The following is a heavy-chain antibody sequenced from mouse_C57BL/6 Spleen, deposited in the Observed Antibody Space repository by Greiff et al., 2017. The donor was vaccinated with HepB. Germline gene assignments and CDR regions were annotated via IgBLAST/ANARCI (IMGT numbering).Heavy chain of an antibody. Sequence: EVQLQQSGPELVKPGASVKISCKASGYSFTGYYMNWVKQSPEKSLEWIGEINPGTGGTAYNQKFKAKATLTVDKSSSTAYMQLKSLTSEDSAVYYCAYGWFAYWGQGTLVTVSA. D-gene: IGHD1-1*01. CDR1: GYSFTGYY. CDR3: AYGWFAY. J-gene: IGHJ3*01. CDR2: INPGTGGT. V-gene: IGHV1-42*01.